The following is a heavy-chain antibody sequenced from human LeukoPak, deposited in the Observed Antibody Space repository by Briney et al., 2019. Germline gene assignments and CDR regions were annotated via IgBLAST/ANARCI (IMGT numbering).Heavy chain of an antibody. CDR1: GGTFTNYA. Sequence: SVKVSCKASGGTFTNYAFSWVRQAPGQGLEWMGRIIPMSGTIYYAQNFQGRVTITADRSTNTAYMELNSLRSEDTAVIYCARDCSSASCYERGSYFYFYMDIWGSGTTVTVSS. D-gene: IGHD2-2*01. J-gene: IGHJ6*03. CDR3: ARDCSSASCYERGSYFYFYMDI. V-gene: IGHV1-69*06. CDR2: IIPMSGTI.